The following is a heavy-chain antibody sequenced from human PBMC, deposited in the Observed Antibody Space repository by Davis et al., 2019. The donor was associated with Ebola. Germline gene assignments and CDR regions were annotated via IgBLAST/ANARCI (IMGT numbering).Heavy chain of an antibody. CDR3: ARSHHYYDSSGYYL. V-gene: IGHV1-69*06. D-gene: IGHD3-22*01. CDR1: GYTFTSYY. Sequence: SVKVSCKASGYTFTSYYMHWVRQAPGQGLEWMGGIIPIFGTANYAQKFQGRVTITADKSTSTAYMELSSLRSGDTAVYYCARSHHYYDSSGYYLWGQGTLVTVSS. J-gene: IGHJ5*02. CDR2: IIPIFGTA.